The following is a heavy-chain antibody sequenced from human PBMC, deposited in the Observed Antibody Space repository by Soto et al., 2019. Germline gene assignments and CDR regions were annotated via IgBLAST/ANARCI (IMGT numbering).Heavy chain of an antibody. CDR3: AKGLVYCSRSRCYYGMDV. D-gene: IGHD2-2*01. CDR2: ISATGGTT. V-gene: IGHV3-23*01. Sequence: TGGALRPSSEASGFTFRSYAMSMVRQARGKGLEWVSGISATGGTTYYEDSVKGRFTISRDNSKNTLYLQRNSLRAEDTALYYCAKGLVYCSRSRCYYGMDVWGQGTTVTVAS. CDR1: GFTFRSYA. J-gene: IGHJ6*02.